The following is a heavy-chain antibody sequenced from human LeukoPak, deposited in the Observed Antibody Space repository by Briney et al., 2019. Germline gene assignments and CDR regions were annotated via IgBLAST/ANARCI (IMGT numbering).Heavy chain of an antibody. J-gene: IGHJ4*02. CDR2: ISYDGSNA. V-gene: IGHV3-30*03. CDR3: AAEGSLYYYDF. Sequence: GGSLRLSCAASGFIFNGYSMHWIRQAPGKGLEWVAVISYDGSNAYYEDSVKGRFTISRDNSKYTVDLQMNSLRPEDTAVYYCAAEGSLYYYDFWDKGTLVTVSS. D-gene: IGHD2-8*01. CDR1: GFIFNGYS.